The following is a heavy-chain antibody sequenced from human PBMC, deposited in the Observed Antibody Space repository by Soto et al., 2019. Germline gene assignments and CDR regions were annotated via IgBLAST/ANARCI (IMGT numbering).Heavy chain of an antibody. D-gene: IGHD2-21*02. V-gene: IGHV4-31*03. CDR3: TSFSSTSGDLFDY. CDR1: GGSIRSSGYH. Sequence: SETLSLTCTVSGGSIRSSGYHCSWIRQHPGKGLEWIGYTYYSGSTYYNPSLKGRINISIDTSKNQFSLRLSSVTVADTAVYYCTSFSSTSGDLFDYWGQGTLVTVSS. CDR2: TYYSGST. J-gene: IGHJ4*02.